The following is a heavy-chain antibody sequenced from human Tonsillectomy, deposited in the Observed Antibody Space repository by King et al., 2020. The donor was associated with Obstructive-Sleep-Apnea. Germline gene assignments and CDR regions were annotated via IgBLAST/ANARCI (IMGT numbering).Heavy chain of an antibody. J-gene: IGHJ3*02. Sequence: VQLVESGGGLVQPGGSLRLSCTISGFTFSSYAMSWVRQAPGKGLEWVSTISGGAVSTYYTDSVKGRFTISRDNSKNTLFLQMNSLRAEDTAVYYCAKTQRGCSSNSCFPHGAFDIWGQGTMVTVSS. CDR3: AKTQRGCSSNSCFPHGAFDI. CDR2: ISGGAVST. D-gene: IGHD2-2*01. CDR1: GFTFSSYA. V-gene: IGHV3-23*04.